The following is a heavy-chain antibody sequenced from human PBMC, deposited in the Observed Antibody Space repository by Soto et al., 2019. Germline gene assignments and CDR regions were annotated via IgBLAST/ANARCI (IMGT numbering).Heavy chain of an antibody. CDR3: VQTTGWPGSDF. J-gene: IGHJ4*02. CDR1: GFTVSSKY. Sequence: EVQLVESGGGLIQPGGSLRLSCAASGFTVSSKYMTWVRQAPGKGLEWVSVIYGGGTTYYADSVKGRFTISRDNSKNTLYLQMNSLRAEDTAVYYCVQTTGWPGSDFWCQGTLVTVSS. D-gene: IGHD6-19*01. CDR2: IYGGGTT. V-gene: IGHV3-53*01.